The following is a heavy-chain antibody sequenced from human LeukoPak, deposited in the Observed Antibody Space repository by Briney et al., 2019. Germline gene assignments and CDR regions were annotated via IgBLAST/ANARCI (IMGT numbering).Heavy chain of an antibody. CDR2: IYYSGST. CDR3: ARLGPREELWFGEKDAFDI. V-gene: IGHV4-39*01. CDR1: GGSISSSSYY. Sequence: SETLSLTCTVSGGSISSSSYYWGWIRQPPGKGLEWIGSIYYSGSTYYNPSLKSRVTISVHTSKTQFSLKLSSVTAADTAVYYCARLGPREELWFGEKDAFDICGQGTMVTVSS. D-gene: IGHD3-10*01. J-gene: IGHJ3*02.